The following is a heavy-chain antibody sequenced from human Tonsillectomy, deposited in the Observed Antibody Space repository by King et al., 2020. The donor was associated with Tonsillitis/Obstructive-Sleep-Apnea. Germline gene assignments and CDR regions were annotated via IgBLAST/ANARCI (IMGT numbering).Heavy chain of an antibody. CDR3: AKGRYYGSGTLEYNWFDP. Sequence: VQLVESGGGLVQPGGSLRLSCAASGFTFSSYAMSWVRQAPGKGLEWVSAISGSGGSTYYADSVKGRFTISRDNSKNTLYLQMNSLRAEDTAVYYCAKGRYYGSGTLEYNWFDPWGQGTLVTVSS. CDR2: ISGSGGST. V-gene: IGHV3-23*04. CDR1: GFTFSSYA. J-gene: IGHJ5*02. D-gene: IGHD3-10*01.